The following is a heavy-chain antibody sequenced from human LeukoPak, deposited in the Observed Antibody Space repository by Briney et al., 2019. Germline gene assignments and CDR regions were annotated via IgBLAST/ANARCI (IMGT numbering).Heavy chain of an antibody. J-gene: IGHJ3*02. D-gene: IGHD2-2*01. Sequence: PGGSLRLSCAASGFTFDDYAMHWVRQAPGKGLEWVSGISWNSGSIGYADSVKGRFTISRDNAKNSLYLQMNSLRAEVMALYYCAKGTRGYCSSTSCPNAFDIWGQGTMVTVSS. CDR3: AKGTRGYCSSTSCPNAFDI. CDR1: GFTFDDYA. V-gene: IGHV3-9*03. CDR2: ISWNSGSI.